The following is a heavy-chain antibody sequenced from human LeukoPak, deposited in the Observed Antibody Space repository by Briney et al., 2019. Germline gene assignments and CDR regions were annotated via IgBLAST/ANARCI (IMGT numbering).Heavy chain of an antibody. Sequence: SETLSLTCAAYGGSFSGYYWSWIRQPPGKGLEWIGEINHSGSTNYNPSLKSRVTISVDTSKNQFSLKLSSVTAADTAVYYCALYYDSSGYYLNYWGQGTLVTVSS. J-gene: IGHJ4*02. CDR2: INHSGST. V-gene: IGHV4-34*01. CDR3: ALYYDSSGYYLNY. CDR1: GGSFSGYY. D-gene: IGHD3-22*01.